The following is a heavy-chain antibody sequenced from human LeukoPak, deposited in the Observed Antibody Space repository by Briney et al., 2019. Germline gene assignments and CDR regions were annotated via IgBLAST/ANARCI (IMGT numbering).Heavy chain of an antibody. CDR2: VNPSGGRT. D-gene: IGHD4-17*01. J-gene: IGHJ4*02. CDR3: ARGDSYGDFEAGY. V-gene: IGHV1-46*01. Sequence: ASVKVSFKASGYTFTSDYMHWVRQAPGQGLEWMGVVNPSGGRTTYAQKFQGRFTMTRDTSTSTVYMELSRLRSEDTAVYYCARGDSYGDFEAGYWGQGTLVTVSS. CDR1: GYTFTSDY.